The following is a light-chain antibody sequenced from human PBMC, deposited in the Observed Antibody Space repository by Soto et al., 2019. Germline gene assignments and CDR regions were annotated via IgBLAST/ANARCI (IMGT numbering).Light chain of an antibody. CDR3: SSYTTGITLYV. CDR1: SNDIGAYKY. V-gene: IGLV2-14*01. J-gene: IGLJ1*01. Sequence: QSVLTQPASVSGSPGQSITISCTGSSNDIGAYKYVSWYQQYPGKAPKLIIFEVSNRPSGVSNRFSGSKSGNTASLTIAGLQAEDEADYHCSSYTTGITLYVFGGGTRSPS. CDR2: EVS.